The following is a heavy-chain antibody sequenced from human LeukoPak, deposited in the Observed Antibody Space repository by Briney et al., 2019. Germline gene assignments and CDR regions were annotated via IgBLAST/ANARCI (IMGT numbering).Heavy chain of an antibody. CDR2: ISTNGGST. CDR3: ARGRGYIYGYDY. D-gene: IGHD5-18*01. Sequence: GGSLRLSCEASGFMFSNYDMHWVRQAPGKGLEYVSHISTNGGSTYYAISVKGRFTISRDNSKNTLYLQMGSLRAEDMAVYYCARGRGYIYGYDYWGQGTLVTVSS. CDR1: GFMFSNYD. J-gene: IGHJ4*02. V-gene: IGHV3-64*01.